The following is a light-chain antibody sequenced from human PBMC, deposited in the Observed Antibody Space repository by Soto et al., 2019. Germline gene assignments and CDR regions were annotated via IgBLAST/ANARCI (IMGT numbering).Light chain of an antibody. CDR2: KAS. Sequence: DIQITQSPSTLSASLGDRVTITCRASQSISTFLAWYQQKPGKAPKVLIYKASSLQTGVPSRFSGSGSGTEFTLTISSLQPDDFATYYCQQYNTYTWTFGQGTKVDI. CDR3: QQYNTYTWT. J-gene: IGKJ1*01. V-gene: IGKV1-5*03. CDR1: QSISTF.